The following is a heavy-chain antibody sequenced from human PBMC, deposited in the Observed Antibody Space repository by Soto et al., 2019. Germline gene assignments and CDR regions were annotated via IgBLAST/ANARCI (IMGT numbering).Heavy chain of an antibody. CDR1: SRSISSSSNY. D-gene: IGHD3-22*01. CDR3: ARGPYYYDSSGYYNY. CDR2: IYYSGST. V-gene: IGHV4-39*01. Sequence: PSETLSLTCTASSRSISSSSNYWRWIRKPPGKGLEWIGSIYYSGSTYYNPSLKSRVTISVDTSKNQFSLKLSSVTAADTAVYYCARGPYYYDSSGYYNYWGQGTLVTVS. J-gene: IGHJ4*02.